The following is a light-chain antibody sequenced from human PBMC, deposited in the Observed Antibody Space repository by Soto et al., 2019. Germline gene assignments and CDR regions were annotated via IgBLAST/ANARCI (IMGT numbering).Light chain of an antibody. CDR3: HQYGNSRT. CDR2: GAS. J-gene: IGKJ1*01. CDR1: QSVSSNY. V-gene: IGKV3-20*01. Sequence: EILLTQSPGTLSLSPGERATLSCRASQSVSSNYLAWYQQKSGEAPRLLIHGASSRATGIPDRLSGSGSGTDFTLPIRRLGPEDFAVYYCHQYGNSRTFGQGTKVDIK.